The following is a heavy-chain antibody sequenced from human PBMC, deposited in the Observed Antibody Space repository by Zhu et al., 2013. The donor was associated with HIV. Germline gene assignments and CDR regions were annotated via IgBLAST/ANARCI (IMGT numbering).Heavy chain of an antibody. V-gene: IGHV4-39*07. CDR2: IYYSGST. J-gene: IGHJ5*02. CDR1: GGSISSSSYY. D-gene: IGHD3-10*01. Sequence: QVQLQESGPGLVKPSETLSLTCTVSGGSISSSSYYWGWIRQPPGKGLEWIGSIYYSGSTYYNPSLKSRVTISVDTSKNQFSLKLSSVTAADTAVYYCARSRRFYGSGIHWFDPWGQGTLVTVSS. CDR3: ARSRRFYGSGIHWFDP.